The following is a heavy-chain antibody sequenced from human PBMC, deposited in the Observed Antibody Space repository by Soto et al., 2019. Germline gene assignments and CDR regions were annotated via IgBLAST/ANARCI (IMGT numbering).Heavy chain of an antibody. D-gene: IGHD3-10*01. V-gene: IGHV1-24*01. CDR2: FDPEDGET. CDR1: GYTLTELS. J-gene: IGHJ6*02. Sequence: ASVKVSCKVSGYTLTELSMHWVRQAPGKGLEWMGGFDPEDGETIYAQKFQGRVTMTEDTSTDTAYMELSSLRSEDTAVYYCATVTGSGSYNYYYYGMDVWGQGTTVTVSS. CDR3: ATVTGSGSYNYYYYGMDV.